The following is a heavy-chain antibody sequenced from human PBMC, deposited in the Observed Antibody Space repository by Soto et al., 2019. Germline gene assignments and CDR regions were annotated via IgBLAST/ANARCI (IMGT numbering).Heavy chain of an antibody. V-gene: IGHV3-23*01. CDR1: GFTFSSYA. Sequence: GGSLRLSCAASGFTFSSYAMSWVRQAPGKGLEWVSAISGSGGSTYYAEYVKGWFTISRDNSKNTLYLQMNSLRAEDTAVYYCAKDRRVTRRGGSGSYYNPFDYWGQGTLVTVSS. D-gene: IGHD3-10*01. CDR2: ISGSGGST. J-gene: IGHJ4*02. CDR3: AKDRRVTRRGGSGSYYNPFDY.